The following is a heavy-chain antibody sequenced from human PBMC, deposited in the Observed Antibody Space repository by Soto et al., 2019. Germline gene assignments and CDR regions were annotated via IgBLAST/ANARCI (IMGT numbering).Heavy chain of an antibody. CDR3: ARLHSHGTYGMDV. V-gene: IGHV4-59*01. D-gene: IGHD5-18*01. Sequence: ETLSLTCTVSGGSISSYYWSWIRQPPGKGLEWIGYIYYSGSTNYNPSLKSRVTISVDTSKNQFSLKLSSVTAADTAVYYCARLHSHGTYGMDVWGQGTTVTVSS. CDR1: GGSISSYY. J-gene: IGHJ6*02. CDR2: IYYSGST.